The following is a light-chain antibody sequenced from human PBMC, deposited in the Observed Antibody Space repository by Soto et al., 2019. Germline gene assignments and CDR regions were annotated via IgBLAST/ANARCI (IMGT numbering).Light chain of an antibody. J-gene: IGKJ1*01. CDR3: QQYDTFWT. Sequence: DIQPTQSPSTLSASVGDRVTITCRASQIISPWLAWYQQKPGKAPKLLIYDVSSLERGVPSRFSGSGSGTEFTLTISSLQPDDFASYYCQQYDTFWTFGQGTKVDI. CDR2: DVS. V-gene: IGKV1-5*01. CDR1: QIISPW.